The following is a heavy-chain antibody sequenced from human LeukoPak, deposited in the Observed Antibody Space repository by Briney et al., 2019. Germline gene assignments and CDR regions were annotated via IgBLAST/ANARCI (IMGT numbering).Heavy chain of an antibody. J-gene: IGHJ4*02. CDR1: GFTFSSYW. Sequence: PGGSLRLSCAASGFTFSSYWMSWVRQAPGKGLEWVANIKQDGSEKYYVDSVKGRFTISRDNAKNSLYLQMNSLRAEDTAVYYCARDLHLYSSGRYFGYWGQGTLVTVSS. CDR2: IKQDGSEK. V-gene: IGHV3-7*01. CDR3: ARDLHLYSSGRYFGY. D-gene: IGHD6-19*01.